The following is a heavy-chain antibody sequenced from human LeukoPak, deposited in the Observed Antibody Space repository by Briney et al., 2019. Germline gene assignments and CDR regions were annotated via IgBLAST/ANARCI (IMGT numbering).Heavy chain of an antibody. CDR1: GFTFSSYD. CDR2: IPYDGRNT. D-gene: IGHD1-26*01. CDR3: ARGAEWDLLNDY. Sequence: GGSLRLSCAASGFTFSSYDMHCVRQAPGKGLEWVAVIPYDGRNTYYADSVKGRFTIPKDNPKNKSYIQIKSLRAEDKSVFYSARGAEWDLLNDYWGQGTLVTVSS. J-gene: IGHJ4*02. V-gene: IGHV3-33*05.